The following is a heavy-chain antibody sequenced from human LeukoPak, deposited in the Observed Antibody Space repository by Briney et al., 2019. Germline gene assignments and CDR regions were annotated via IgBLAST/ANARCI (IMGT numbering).Heavy chain of an antibody. CDR3: AKDGSLGKGWDY. V-gene: IGHV3-23*01. CDR2: ISGGGGYT. CDR1: GFIFSTYA. D-gene: IGHD7-27*01. Sequence: GGSLRLSCAASGFIFSTYAMSWVRQAPGKGLEWVSAISGGGGYTYYADSVKGRFTISRDNSKNVLYLQMNSLRAEDTAVYYCAKDGSLGKGWDYWGQGTLVTVSS. J-gene: IGHJ4*02.